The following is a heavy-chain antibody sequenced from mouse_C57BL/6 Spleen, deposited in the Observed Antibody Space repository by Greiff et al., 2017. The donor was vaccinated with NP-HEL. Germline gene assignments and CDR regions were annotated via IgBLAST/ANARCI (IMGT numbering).Heavy chain of an antibody. CDR3: ATYDHWYFDV. CDR1: GYTFTSYW. D-gene: IGHD2-3*01. J-gene: IGHJ1*03. V-gene: IGHV1-64*01. CDR2: IHPNSGST. Sequence: QVQLQQPGAELVKPGASVKLSCKASGYTFTSYWMHWVKQRPGQGLAWIGMIHPNSGSTNYNEKFKSKATLTVDKSSSTAYMQLSSLTSEDSAVYYCATYDHWYFDVWGTGTTVTVSS.